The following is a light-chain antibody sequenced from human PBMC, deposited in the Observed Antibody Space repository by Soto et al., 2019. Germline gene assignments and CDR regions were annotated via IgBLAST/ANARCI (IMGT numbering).Light chain of an antibody. CDR1: SSNIGAYYD. CDR3: QSYDSSLSGYV. V-gene: IGLV1-40*01. Sequence: VLTQPPSVSGAPGQRVTISCTGSSSNIGAYYDVHWYQHLPGTAPKLLIYGNSNRPSGVPDRFSGSKSGTSASLAITGLQAEDEADHYCQSYDSSLSGYVFGTGTKVTVL. J-gene: IGLJ1*01. CDR2: GNS.